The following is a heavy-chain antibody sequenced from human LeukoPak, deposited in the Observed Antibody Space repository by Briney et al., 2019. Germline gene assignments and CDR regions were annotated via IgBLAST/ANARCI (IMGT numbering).Heavy chain of an antibody. CDR1: GFTFSSYW. Sequence: GGSLRLSCAASGFTFSSYWMSWGRQAPGKGLEWVAVISYYGSNDYYTDSVKGRFTISRDNSKNAVYLIMNSLRAEDTAVYYCARDLKDCSTVSCSLWANNYFDSWGQGTLVTVSS. D-gene: IGHD2-2*01. CDR3: ARDLKDCSTVSCSLWANNYFDS. J-gene: IGHJ4*02. V-gene: IGHV3-30-3*01. CDR2: ISYYGSND.